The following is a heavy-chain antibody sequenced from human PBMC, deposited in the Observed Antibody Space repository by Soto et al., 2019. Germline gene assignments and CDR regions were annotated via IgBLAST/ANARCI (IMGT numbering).Heavy chain of an antibody. V-gene: IGHV3-11*01. J-gene: IGHJ4*02. Sequence: QVYLVESGGGLVKPGGSLRLSCEASVFTFSDYYMTWIRQAPGKGLEWVAHIGSSGSTINHADSVKGRFTISRDNAKNSLYLQMTSLRDDDTAVYYCARAGGSDWSLDFWGQGTLVTVSS. CDR3: ARAGGSDWSLDF. CDR2: IGSSGSTI. D-gene: IGHD6-19*01. CDR1: VFTFSDYY.